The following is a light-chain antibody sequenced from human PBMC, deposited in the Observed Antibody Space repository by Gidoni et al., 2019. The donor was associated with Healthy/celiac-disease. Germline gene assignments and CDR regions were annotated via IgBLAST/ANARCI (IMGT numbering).Light chain of an antibody. CDR2: AAS. V-gene: IGKV1-9*01. Sequence: DIQLTPSPSFLSASVGDRVTITCRASQGISSYLAWYQQKPGKAPKRLIYAASTLQSGVPSRVSGSGSGTEFTLTISSLQPEDFATYYCQQLNSYPRSFGQGTKLEIK. J-gene: IGKJ2*04. CDR3: QQLNSYPRS. CDR1: QGISSY.